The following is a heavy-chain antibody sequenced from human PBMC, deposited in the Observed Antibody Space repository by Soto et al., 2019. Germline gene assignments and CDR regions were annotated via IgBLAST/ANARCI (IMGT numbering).Heavy chain of an antibody. D-gene: IGHD2-2*01. CDR3: GSGPSTTWIDN. J-gene: IGHJ4*02. V-gene: IGHV4-39*01. CDR1: GGSITSHNYY. Sequence: QLQVQASGPGQVKPSQTLSLTCTVSGGSITSHNYYWGWIRQPPGKGLEWIGSIYSGGNTYYNPSLRSRLTIFVDTAKNLISLKLSSVTAADSAIYYCGSGPSTTWIDNWGLGTQVSVSS. CDR2: IYSGGNT.